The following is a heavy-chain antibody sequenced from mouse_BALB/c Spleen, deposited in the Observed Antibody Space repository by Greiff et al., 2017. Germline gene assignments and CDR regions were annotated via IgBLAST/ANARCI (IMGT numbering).Heavy chain of an antibody. V-gene: IGHV5-4*02. D-gene: IGHD2-1*01. CDR3: ASGRVTTGLFAY. Sequence: EVQLVESGGGLVKPGGSLKLSCAASGFTFSDYYMYWVRQTPEKRLEWVATISDGGSYTYYPDSVKGRFTISRDNATNNLYLQMSSLKSEDTAMYYCASGRVTTGLFAYWGQGTLVTVSA. J-gene: IGHJ3*01. CDR1: GFTFSDYY. CDR2: ISDGGSYT.